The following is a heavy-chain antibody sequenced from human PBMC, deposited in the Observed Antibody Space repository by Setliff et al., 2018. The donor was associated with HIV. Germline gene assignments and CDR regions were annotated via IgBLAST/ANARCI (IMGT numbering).Heavy chain of an antibody. J-gene: IGHJ6*02. CDR3: ARSEKYCSSGSCFRGCYGMDV. CDR2: ISSSGNTI. CDR1: GFTFSSYE. Sequence: PGGSLRLSCAASGFTFSSYEMNWVRQAPGKGLEWVSYISSSGNTIYYADSVKGRFTISRDNAKKSLYLQMNSLRAEDTAIYYCARSEKYCSSGSCFRGCYGMDVWGQGILVTVSS. V-gene: IGHV3-48*03. D-gene: IGHD2-15*01.